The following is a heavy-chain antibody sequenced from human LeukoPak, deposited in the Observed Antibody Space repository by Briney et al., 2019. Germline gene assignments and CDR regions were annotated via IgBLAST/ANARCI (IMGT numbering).Heavy chain of an antibody. V-gene: IGHV1-2*02. CDR2: INPNSGGT. J-gene: IGHJ4*02. CDR3: ARVFRYYDSSGYYSYFDY. Sequence: GASVKVSCKASGYTFTGYYMHWVRQAPGQGLEWMGWINPNSGGTNYAQKFQGRVTMTRDTSISTAYMELSRLRSDDTAVYYCARVFRYYDSSGYYSYFDYWGQGTLVTVSS. D-gene: IGHD3-22*01. CDR1: GYTFTGYY.